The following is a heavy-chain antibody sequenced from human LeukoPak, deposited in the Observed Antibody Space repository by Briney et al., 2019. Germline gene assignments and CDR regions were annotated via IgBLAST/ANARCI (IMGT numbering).Heavy chain of an antibody. CDR1: GFIFHTYN. V-gene: IGHV3-48*02. CDR3: ARSSGHAFPDH. D-gene: IGHD3-22*01. CDR2: ISSSSSTI. J-gene: IGHJ5*02. Sequence: PGGSLRLSCAASGFIFHTYNMKWVRQAPGKGLEWVSYISSSSSTIYYADSVKGRFTISRDNAKNSLYLQMDSLTDEDTAVYYCARSSGHAFPDHWGQGTLVTVSS.